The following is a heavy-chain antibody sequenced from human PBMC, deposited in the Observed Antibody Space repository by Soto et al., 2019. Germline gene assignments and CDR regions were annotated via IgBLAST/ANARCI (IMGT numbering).Heavy chain of an antibody. J-gene: IGHJ4*02. CDR2: IYPGDSDT. Sequence: KVSCKASGYSFTSYWIVWVRQMPGKGLEWMGIIYPGDSDTRYSPSFQGQVTISADKSISTAYLQWSSLKASDTAMYYCARRGIAAAGTYIVNFDYWGQGTLVTVSS. CDR3: ARRGIAAAGTYIVNFDY. CDR1: GYSFTSYW. D-gene: IGHD6-13*01. V-gene: IGHV5-51*01.